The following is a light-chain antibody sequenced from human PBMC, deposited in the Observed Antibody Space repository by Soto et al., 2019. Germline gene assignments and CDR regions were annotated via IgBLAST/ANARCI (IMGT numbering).Light chain of an antibody. Sequence: DIQMTQSPSTLSGSVGDRVTITCRASQTSSSWLAWYQQKPGKAPKLLSDKASTLKRGVPSRFSGSGSGTEFTLTISSLQPDDFATYYCQHYNSYSEAFGQGTKVDIK. V-gene: IGKV1-5*03. CDR3: QHYNSYSEA. CDR2: KAS. J-gene: IGKJ1*01. CDR1: QTSSSW.